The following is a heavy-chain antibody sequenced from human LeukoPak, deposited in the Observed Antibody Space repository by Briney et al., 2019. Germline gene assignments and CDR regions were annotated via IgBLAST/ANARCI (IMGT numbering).Heavy chain of an antibody. CDR3: ARDYWWNYDF. D-gene: IGHD1-7*01. J-gene: IGHJ4*02. CDR1: GFTFSGYA. Sequence: PGGSLRLSCAVSGFTFSGYAMHWVRQAPGKGLEWVAVISKDGSDKYYPGSVRGRFTISRDNSKNTIYLQMDSLRAEDTAIYYCARDYWWNYDFWGQGTLVTVSS. CDR2: ISKDGSDK. V-gene: IGHV3-30-3*01.